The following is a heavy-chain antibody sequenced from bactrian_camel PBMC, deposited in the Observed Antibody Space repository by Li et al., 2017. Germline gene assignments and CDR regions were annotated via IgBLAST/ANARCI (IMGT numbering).Heavy chain of an antibody. Sequence: HVQLVESGGGSVQAGGSLRLSCRVSKYTPSSSCISWFRQASGREREGVASIAISGGSTYYDGSVKGRFTISQDNAKNTLYLQMNGLKPEDTAMYYCAAGPVACSRNNPYWGQGTQVTVS. CDR3: AAGPVACSRNNPY. D-gene: IGHD7*01. CDR1: KYTPSSSC. V-gene: IGHV3S1*01. CDR2: IAISGGST. J-gene: IGHJ4*01.